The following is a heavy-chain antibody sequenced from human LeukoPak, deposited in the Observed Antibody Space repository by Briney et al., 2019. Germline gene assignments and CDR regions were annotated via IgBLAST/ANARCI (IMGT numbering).Heavy chain of an antibody. J-gene: IGHJ5*02. D-gene: IGHD3-10*01. CDR1: GFTVSGYW. Sequence: PGESLRLSCAASGFTVSGYWMHWVRKAPGGGLMWVSRINIDGNIINYADSVRGRFTLSKDNAKNTVYLQLTGLRAEDTAVYYCARGRGPYGWFDPWGQGTQVIVSS. CDR2: INIDGNII. V-gene: IGHV3-74*01. CDR3: ARGRGPYGWFDP.